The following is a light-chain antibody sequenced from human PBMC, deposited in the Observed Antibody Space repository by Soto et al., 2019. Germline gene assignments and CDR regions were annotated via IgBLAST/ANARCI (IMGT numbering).Light chain of an antibody. CDR1: SRDVCGYNY. V-gene: IGLV2-14*01. J-gene: IGLJ1*01. Sequence: QSALTQPASVSGSPGQSITISCTGTSRDVCGYNYVSWYQQHPGKAPKLMIYDVSNRPSGVSNRFSGSKSGNTASLTISGLQAEDEADYYCSSYTSSSTYNYVFGTGTKVTVL. CDR3: SSYTSSSTYNYV. CDR2: DVS.